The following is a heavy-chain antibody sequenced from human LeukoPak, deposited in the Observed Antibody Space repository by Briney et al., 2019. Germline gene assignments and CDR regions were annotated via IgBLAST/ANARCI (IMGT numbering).Heavy chain of an antibody. J-gene: IGHJ4*02. D-gene: IGHD3-22*01. CDR2: IKPDGSEK. CDR3: ARRGYYDNSGYDY. V-gene: IGHV3-7*01. Sequence: PGGSLRLSCAASGFTFTTYWMTWVRQAPGKGLEWVANIKPDGSEKYYVDSVKGRFTISRDNAKNSVSLQMNSLRAEDTAVYYCARRGYYDNSGYDYWGQGTLVTVSS. CDR1: GFTFTTYW.